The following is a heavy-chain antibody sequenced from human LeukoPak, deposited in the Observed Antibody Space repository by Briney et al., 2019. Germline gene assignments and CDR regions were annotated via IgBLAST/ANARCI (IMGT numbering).Heavy chain of an antibody. D-gene: IGHD2-15*01. V-gene: IGHV3-64*01. Sequence: GGSLRLSCAASGFTFSSYAMHWVRQAPGKGLEYVSAISSNGGSTYYANSVKGRFTISRDNSKNTLYLQMGSLRAEDMAVYYCARFVVLRFDPWGQGTLVTVPS. J-gene: IGHJ5*02. CDR2: ISSNGGST. CDR3: ARFVVLRFDP. CDR1: GFTFSSYA.